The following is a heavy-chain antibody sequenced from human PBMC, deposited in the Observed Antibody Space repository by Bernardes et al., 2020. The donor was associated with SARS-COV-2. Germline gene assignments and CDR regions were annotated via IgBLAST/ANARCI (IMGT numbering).Heavy chain of an antibody. Sequence: GGSLRLSCAASGFTFSSYAMSWVRQAPGKGLEWVSAISGSGGSTYYADSVKGRFTISRDNSKNTLYLQMNSLRAEDTAVYYCAKDQGEDSSGWYYFDYWGQGTLVTVSS. V-gene: IGHV3-23*01. CDR3: AKDQGEDSSGWYYFDY. CDR1: GFTFSSYA. CDR2: ISGSGGST. D-gene: IGHD6-19*01. J-gene: IGHJ4*02.